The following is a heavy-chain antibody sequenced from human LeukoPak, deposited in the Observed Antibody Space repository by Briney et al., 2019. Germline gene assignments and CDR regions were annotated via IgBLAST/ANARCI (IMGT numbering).Heavy chain of an antibody. J-gene: IGHJ4*02. V-gene: IGHV1-69*13. D-gene: IGHD6-19*01. CDR3: AREQTEYSSGWYYYTRVRGPMDY. CDR2: IIPIFGTA. Sequence: SVKVSCKASGGTLSSYAISWVRQAPGQGLEWMGGIIPIFGTANYAQKFQGRVTITADESTSTAYMELSSLRSEDTAVYYCAREQTEYSSGWYYYTRVRGPMDYWGQGTLVTVSS. CDR1: GGTLSSYA.